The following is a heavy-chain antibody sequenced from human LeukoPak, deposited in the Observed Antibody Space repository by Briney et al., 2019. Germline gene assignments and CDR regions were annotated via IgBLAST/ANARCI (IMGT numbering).Heavy chain of an antibody. CDR1: GFNYNTYW. J-gene: IGHJ4*02. CDR3: ARDQYDTWSRRGNFDS. Sequence: GGSLRLSCVASGFNYNTYWMSWVRQAPGKGLEWVANIKLDGSEKNYVDSVKGRFTISRDNTKNSLYLQMNSLRVEDTAVFYCARDQYDTWSRRGNFDSWGQGTLVIVSS. D-gene: IGHD3-3*01. V-gene: IGHV3-7*03. CDR2: IKLDGSEK.